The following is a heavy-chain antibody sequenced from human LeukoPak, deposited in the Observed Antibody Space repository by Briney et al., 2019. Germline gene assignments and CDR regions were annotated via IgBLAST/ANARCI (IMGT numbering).Heavy chain of an antibody. CDR3: AREIVRNYFDY. Sequence: GGSLRLSCAASGFTFSDYWMSWVRQAPGKGLEWVSSISSSSSYIYYADSVKGRFTISRDNAKNSLYLQMNSLRAEDTAVYYCAREIVRNYFDYWGQGTLVTVSS. CDR1: GFTFSDYW. CDR2: ISSSSSYI. D-gene: IGHD2/OR15-2a*01. V-gene: IGHV3-21*01. J-gene: IGHJ4*02.